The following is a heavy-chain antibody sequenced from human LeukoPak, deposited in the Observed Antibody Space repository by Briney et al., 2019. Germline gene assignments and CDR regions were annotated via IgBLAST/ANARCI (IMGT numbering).Heavy chain of an antibody. CDR2: ISYDGSNK. D-gene: IGHD6-19*01. Sequence: GGSLRLSCAASGFTFSSYGMHWVRQAPGKELEWVAVISYDGSNKYYADSVKGRFTISRDNSKNTLYLQMNSLRAEDTAVYYSAKEGSSGLDYWGQGTLVTVSS. CDR1: GFTFSSYG. CDR3: AKEGSSGLDY. J-gene: IGHJ4*02. V-gene: IGHV3-30*18.